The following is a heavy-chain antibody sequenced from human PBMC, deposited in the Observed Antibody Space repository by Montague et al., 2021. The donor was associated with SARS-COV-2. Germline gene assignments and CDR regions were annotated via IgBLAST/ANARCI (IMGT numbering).Heavy chain of an antibody. V-gene: IGHV4-39*01. CDR1: GGPISSSSYY. Sequence: SETLSLTCTVSGGPISSSSYYWGWIRQPPGKGLEWIGSFYYSGSTYYNPSLKSRVTISVDTSKNQFSLKLTSVTAADTTVYYCARHSSRCHRLDYWGQGTLVTVSS. CDR3: ARHSSRCHRLDY. CDR2: FYYSGST. J-gene: IGHJ4*02. D-gene: IGHD6-19*01.